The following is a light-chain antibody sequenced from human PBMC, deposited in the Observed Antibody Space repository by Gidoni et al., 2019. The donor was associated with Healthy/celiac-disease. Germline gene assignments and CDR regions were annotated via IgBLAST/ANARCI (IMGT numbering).Light chain of an antibody. Sequence: QSALTQPASVSRSPGQSITTSCTGTSSDVGSYNLVSWYQQHPGKAPKLMIYEGSKRPSGLSNRFSGSKSGNTASLTISGLQAEDEADYYCCSYAGSSTFVFGGGTKLTVL. J-gene: IGLJ3*02. CDR3: CSYAGSSTFV. V-gene: IGLV2-23*03. CDR1: SSDVGSYNL. CDR2: EGS.